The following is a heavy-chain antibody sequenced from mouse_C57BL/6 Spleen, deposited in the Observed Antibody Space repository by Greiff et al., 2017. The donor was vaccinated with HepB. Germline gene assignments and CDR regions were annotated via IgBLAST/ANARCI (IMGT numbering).Heavy chain of an antibody. V-gene: IGHV1-55*01. CDR2: IYPGSGST. D-gene: IGHD1-1*01. CDR3: AREGDGSSYYAMDY. CDR1: GYTFTSYW. J-gene: IGHJ4*01. Sequence: QVQLQQPGAELVKPGASVKMSCKASGYTFTSYWITWVKQRPGQGLEWIGDIYPGSGSTNYNEKFKSKATLTVDTSSSTAYMQLSSLTSEDSAVYYCAREGDGSSYYAMDYWGQGTSVTVSS.